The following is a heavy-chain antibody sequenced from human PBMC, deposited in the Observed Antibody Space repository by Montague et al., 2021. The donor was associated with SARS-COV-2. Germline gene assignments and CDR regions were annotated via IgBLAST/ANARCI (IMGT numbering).Heavy chain of an antibody. V-gene: IGHV3-9*01. Sequence: SLRLSCAASGFTFDDYAVHWVRQVPGKGLEWVSGISWNSGRIGYVDSVRGRFTISRDNAKNSLYLQMNSLRAEDTALYFCAKGTTTGYFYGMDVWGQGTTVTVSS. J-gene: IGHJ6*02. CDR2: ISWNSGRI. D-gene: IGHD1-1*01. CDR3: AKGTTTGYFYGMDV. CDR1: GFTFDDYA.